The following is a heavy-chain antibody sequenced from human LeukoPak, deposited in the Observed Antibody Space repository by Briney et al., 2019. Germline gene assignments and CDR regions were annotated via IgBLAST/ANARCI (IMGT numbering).Heavy chain of an antibody. D-gene: IGHD2-21*02. J-gene: IGHJ4*02. CDR1: DDSLSRYY. Sequence: SETLSLTCTVSDDSLSRYYWSWVRQPAGKGLEWIGRLDTSGNTHYNPSLKSRVTMSVDTSRNQFSLRLTSVTAADTAAYYCARGGDCPDYWAQGTLVTVSS. V-gene: IGHV4-4*07. CDR2: LDTSGNT. CDR3: ARGGDCPDY.